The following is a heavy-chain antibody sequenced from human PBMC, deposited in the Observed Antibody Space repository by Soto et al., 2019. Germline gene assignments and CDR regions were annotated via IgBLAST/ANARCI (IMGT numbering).Heavy chain of an antibody. Sequence: SVKVSCKASGGTFSSYAISWVRQAPGQGLEWMGGIIPIFGTANYAQKFQGRVTITADESTSTAYMELSSLRSEGTAVYYCARDRRPYYASAARDAFDIWGQGTMVTVSS. V-gene: IGHV1-69*13. J-gene: IGHJ3*02. CDR1: GGTFSSYA. CDR3: ARDRRPYYASAARDAFDI. D-gene: IGHD1-26*01. CDR2: IIPIFGTA.